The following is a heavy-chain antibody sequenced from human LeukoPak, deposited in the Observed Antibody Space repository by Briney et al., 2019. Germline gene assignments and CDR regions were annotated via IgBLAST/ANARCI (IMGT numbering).Heavy chain of an antibody. CDR2: IYPGDSDT. CDR3: ARGGYCSTTTWCLGWHNWFDP. D-gene: IGHD2-2*03. Sequence: GESLKVSCKGSGYSFTNYWIGWVRQMPGKGLEWMGIIYPGDSDTRYSPSFQGQVTISADKSISTAYLQWSSLKASDTAMYYCARGGYCSTTTWCLGWHNWFDPWGQGTLVTVSS. CDR1: GYSFTNYW. V-gene: IGHV5-51*01. J-gene: IGHJ5*02.